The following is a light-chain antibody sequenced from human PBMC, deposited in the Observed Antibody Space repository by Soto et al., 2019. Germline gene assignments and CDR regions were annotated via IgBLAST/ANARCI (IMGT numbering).Light chain of an antibody. CDR3: QAWDSSTVV. V-gene: IGLV3-1*01. CDR2: QGT. J-gene: IGLJ2*01. Sequence: SSELTQPPSVSVSPGQTASITCSGDKLGNKYIYWYHQKPGQSPVLVIYQGTKRPSGIPERFSGSNSGNTATLTISGTQAMDEADYYCQAWDSSTVVFGGGTKLTVL. CDR1: KLGNKY.